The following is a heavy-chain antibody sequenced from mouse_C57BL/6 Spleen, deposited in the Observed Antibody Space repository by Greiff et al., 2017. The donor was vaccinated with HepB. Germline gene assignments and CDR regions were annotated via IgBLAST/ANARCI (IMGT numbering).Heavy chain of an antibody. D-gene: IGHD1-1*01. J-gene: IGHJ1*03. CDR2: INPNNGGT. CDR3: ARYPYYYGSSRYFDV. CDR1: GYTFTDYY. V-gene: IGHV1-26*01. Sequence: VQLQQSGPELVKPGASVKISCKASGYTFTDYYMNWVKQSHGKSLEWIGDINPNNGGTSYNQKFKGKATLTVDKSSSTAYMELRSLTSEDSAVYYCARYPYYYGSSRYFDVWGTGTTVTVAS.